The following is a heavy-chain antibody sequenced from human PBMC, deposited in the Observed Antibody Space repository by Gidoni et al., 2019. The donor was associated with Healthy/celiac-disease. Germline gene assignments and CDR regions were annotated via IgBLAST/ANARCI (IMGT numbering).Heavy chain of an antibody. J-gene: IGHJ4*02. CDR1: GGSITSGRYY. CDR3: ARDGGSGWYGRVDY. D-gene: IGHD6-19*01. CDR2: IYTSGST. Sequence: QLPLQTSGPGLLKPSQPLSPPCTLSGGSITSGRYYWSWIRQPAGKGLEWIGRIYTSGSTNYNPSLKSRVTISVDTSKNQFALKLSSVTAADTAVYYCARDGGSGWYGRVDYWGQGTLVTVSS. V-gene: IGHV4-61*02.